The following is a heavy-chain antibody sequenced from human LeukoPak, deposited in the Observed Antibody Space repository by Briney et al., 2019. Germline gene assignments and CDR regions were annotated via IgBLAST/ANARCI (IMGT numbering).Heavy chain of an antibody. Sequence: SETLSLTCTVSGGSISSYYWSWIRQPPGKGLEWIGSIYYSGSTYYNPSLKSRVTISVDTSKNQFSLKLSSVTAADTAVYYCARLYPGYYDYWGQGTLVTVSS. J-gene: IGHJ4*02. CDR2: IYYSGST. CDR1: GGSISSYY. D-gene: IGHD3-9*01. V-gene: IGHV4-39*01. CDR3: ARLYPGYYDY.